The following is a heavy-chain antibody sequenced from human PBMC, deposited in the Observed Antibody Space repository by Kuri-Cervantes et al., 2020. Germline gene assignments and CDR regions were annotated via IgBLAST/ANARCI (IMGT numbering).Heavy chain of an antibody. D-gene: IGHD5-12*01. CDR2: ISYDGTNK. Sequence: LSLTCAASGFTSGSYAMHWVRQGPGKGLEWVTVISYDGTNKYYADSVKGRFTISRDNSKNALYLQMNSLRAEDTAVYYCATATPPLRDYWGQGTLVTVSS. CDR1: GFTSGSYA. CDR3: ATATPPLRDY. V-gene: IGHV3-30-3*01. J-gene: IGHJ4*02.